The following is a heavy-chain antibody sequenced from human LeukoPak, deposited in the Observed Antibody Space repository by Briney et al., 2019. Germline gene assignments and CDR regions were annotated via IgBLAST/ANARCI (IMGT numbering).Heavy chain of an antibody. J-gene: IGHJ3*01. V-gene: IGHV1-46*01. D-gene: IGHD5-24*01. CDR1: GYTFTNYE. Sequence: AAVKVSCKASGYTFTNYEIHWLRQAPGQGLEWMGVIKPGGDSTSSARIFQGRVYMTSDTSTSTVYVELSGLRSDDTAVYDGARVRDGYNDAYDVWGQGTMVTVPS. CDR2: IKPGGDST. CDR3: ARVRDGYNDAYDV.